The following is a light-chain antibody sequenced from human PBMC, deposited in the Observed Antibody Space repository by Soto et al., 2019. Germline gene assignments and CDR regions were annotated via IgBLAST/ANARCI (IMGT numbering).Light chain of an antibody. CDR1: SSDVGSYNL. V-gene: IGLV2-23*01. J-gene: IGLJ3*02. CDR2: EGS. Sequence: QSALTQPASVSGSPGQSITISCTGTSSDVGSYNLVSWYQQHPGKAPKLMIYEGSKRPSGVSNRFSGSKSGNTASLTISGLQAEYEAESYCCSYAGFRVFGGGTKVTVL. CDR3: CSYAGFRV.